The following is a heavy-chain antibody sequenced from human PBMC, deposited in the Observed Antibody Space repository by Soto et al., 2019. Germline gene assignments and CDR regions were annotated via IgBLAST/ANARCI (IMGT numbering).Heavy chain of an antibody. CDR2: IYYSGNT. CDR3: AREGGESSDGLYYFDS. J-gene: IGHJ4*02. CDR1: GDSISSGTHY. V-gene: IGHV4-30-4*01. D-gene: IGHD3-16*01. Sequence: PSETLSLTCTVSGDSISSGTHYWSWIRQPPGKGLEWIGHIYYSGNTDYNPSLKSRLAISIDASKNQFSLKLSSVTAADTAVYFCAREGGESSDGLYYFDSWGQGSLVTVSS.